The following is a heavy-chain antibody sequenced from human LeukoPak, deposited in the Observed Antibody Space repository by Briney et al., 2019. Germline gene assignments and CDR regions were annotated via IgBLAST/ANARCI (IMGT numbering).Heavy chain of an antibody. Sequence: PGGSLRLSCAASGFTFNIYDMIWVRQAPGKGLEWVSGIRASGESTYYADSVKGRFTISRDNSKNTLYLQMNSLRAEDTAVYYCARDQPNSVWYYSYYYMDVWGKGTTVTVSS. J-gene: IGHJ6*03. D-gene: IGHD6-19*01. CDR3: ARDQPNSVWYYSYYYMDV. V-gene: IGHV3-23*01. CDR1: GFTFNIYD. CDR2: IRASGEST.